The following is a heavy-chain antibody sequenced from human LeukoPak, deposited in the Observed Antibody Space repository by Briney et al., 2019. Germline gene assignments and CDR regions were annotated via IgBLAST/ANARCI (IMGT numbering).Heavy chain of an antibody. Sequence: PGVSLRLSCAASGFISSSYGMHWVRQAPDKGLEWVAFIRYDGSRKYYADSVKGRFTISRDNSKNTLYLQMNSLRVEDTAVYYCAKHGFGVPEGYWGQGTLVTVSS. CDR1: GFISSSYG. J-gene: IGHJ4*02. CDR3: AKHGFGVPEGY. CDR2: IRYDGSRK. V-gene: IGHV3-30*02. D-gene: IGHD3-10*01.